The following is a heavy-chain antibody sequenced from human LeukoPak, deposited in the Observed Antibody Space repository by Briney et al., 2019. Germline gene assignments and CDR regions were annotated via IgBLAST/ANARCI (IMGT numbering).Heavy chain of an antibody. Sequence: ASVKVSCKASGYTFTGYYMHWVRQAPGQGLEWMGWINTNSGGTNYAQKFQGRVTMTRDTSISTVYMELSRLRSDDTAVYYCASQICSSSSCYLYFDYWGQGTLVTVSS. CDR3: ASQICSSSSCYLYFDY. CDR1: GYTFTGYY. J-gene: IGHJ4*02. D-gene: IGHD2-2*01. CDR2: INTNSGGT. V-gene: IGHV1-2*02.